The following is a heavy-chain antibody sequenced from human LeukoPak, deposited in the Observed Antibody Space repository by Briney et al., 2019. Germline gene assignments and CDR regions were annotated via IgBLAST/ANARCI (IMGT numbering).Heavy chain of an antibody. CDR1: GFTFNTYT. CDR2: ISGSSGII. V-gene: IGHV3-48*02. Sequence: GGSLRLSCAASGFTFNTYTMNWVRQAPGKGLEWVSYISGSSGIIDYADSVRGRFTISRDNAKNSLYLQMNSLRDEDTAVYYCASSGSYRFDYWGQGTLVTVSS. J-gene: IGHJ4*02. CDR3: ASSGSYRFDY. D-gene: IGHD1-26*01.